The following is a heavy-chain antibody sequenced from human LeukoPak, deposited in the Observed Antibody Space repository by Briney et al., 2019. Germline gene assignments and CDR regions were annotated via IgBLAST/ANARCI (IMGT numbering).Heavy chain of an antibody. CDR2: SKNKGNSYTI. D-gene: IGHD3-10*01. J-gene: IGHJ4*02. V-gene: IGHV3-72*01. Sequence: AGGSLRLSCAGSGFTFSVHHMDWVRQAPGKGLEWVGRSKNKGNSYTIDYAASVKGRFTISRDDSKNSLCLQMNSLETEDTAVYYCVLLFRGLPYWGQGTLVTVSS. CDR1: GFTFSVHH. CDR3: VLLFRGLPY.